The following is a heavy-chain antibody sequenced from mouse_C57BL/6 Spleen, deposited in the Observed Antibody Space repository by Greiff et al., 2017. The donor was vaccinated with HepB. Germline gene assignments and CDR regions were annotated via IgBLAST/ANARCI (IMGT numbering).Heavy chain of an antibody. V-gene: IGHV1-82*01. D-gene: IGHD2-2*01. CDR1: GYAFSSSW. CDR3: ARKGYDGYAMDY. J-gene: IGHJ4*01. CDR2: IYPGDGDT. Sequence: QVQLKESGPELVKPGASVKISCKASGYAFSSSWMNWVKQRPGKGLEWIGRIYPGDGDTNYNGKFKGKATLTADKSSSTAYMQLSSLTSEDSAVYFCARKGYDGYAMDYWGQGTSVTVSS.